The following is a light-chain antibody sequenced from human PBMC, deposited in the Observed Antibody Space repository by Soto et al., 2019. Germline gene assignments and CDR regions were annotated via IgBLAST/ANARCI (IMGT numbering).Light chain of an antibody. CDR3: QQYGSIPYT. CDR2: RSS. V-gene: IGKV3-20*01. J-gene: IGKJ2*01. CDR1: QSVSSSY. Sequence: EIVLTQSPGTLSLSPGERVTLSCRTSQSVSSSYLAWYQQKPGQAPRLLIYRSSSRATGIPDRFSGSGSGTDFTLAISRLEPEDFAAYYCQQYGSIPYTFGQGTKLEIK.